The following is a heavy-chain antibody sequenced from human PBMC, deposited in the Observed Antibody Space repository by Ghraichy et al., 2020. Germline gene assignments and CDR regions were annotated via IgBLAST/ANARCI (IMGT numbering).Heavy chain of an antibody. J-gene: IGHJ4*02. V-gene: IGHV4-39*01. CDR2: IYYRGNT. Sequence: GSLRLSCTVSGGSISSNNYYWDWIRQPPGKGLEWIGSIYYRGNTYHNPSLKSRVTISVDTSKNQFSLNLNSVTAADTAVYYCARRARTHFDYWGQGTLFTVSS. CDR1: GGSISSNNYY. CDR3: ARRARTHFDY.